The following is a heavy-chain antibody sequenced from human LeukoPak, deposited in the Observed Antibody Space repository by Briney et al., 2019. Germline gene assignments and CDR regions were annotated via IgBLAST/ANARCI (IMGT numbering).Heavy chain of an antibody. J-gene: IGHJ4*02. V-gene: IGHV3-23*01. CDR3: AKNSGGNCYPHLDG. D-gene: IGHD2-15*01. CDR1: GFTFSNYG. Sequence: GGSLRLSCAASGFTFSNYGMTWVRQAPWKGLEWVSGISGSGGSTYYEDSVKGRFTISRDNSKNTLYLQMNSLRAEDTAVYYCAKNSGGNCYPHLDGWGQGTLVTVSS. CDR2: ISGSGGST.